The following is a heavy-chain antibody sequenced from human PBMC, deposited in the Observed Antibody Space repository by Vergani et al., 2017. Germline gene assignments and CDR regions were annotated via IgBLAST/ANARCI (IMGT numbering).Heavy chain of an antibody. CDR2: IRYDGSNK. D-gene: IGHD6-13*01. J-gene: IGHJ4*02. V-gene: IGHV3-30*02. CDR3: AKDERIAAARGASFDY. CDR1: GFTFSSYG. Sequence: QVQLVESGGGVVQPGGSLRLSCAASGFTFSSYGMHWVRQAPGKGLEWVAFIRYDGSNKYYADSVKGRFTISRDNSKNTLYLQMNSLRAEDTAVYYCAKDERIAAARGASFDYWGQGTLVTVSS.